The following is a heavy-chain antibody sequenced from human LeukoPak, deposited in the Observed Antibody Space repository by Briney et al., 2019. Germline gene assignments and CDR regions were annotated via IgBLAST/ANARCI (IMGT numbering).Heavy chain of an antibody. CDR1: GGSISSSSYY. CDR3: AKENGHYGDTFDY. V-gene: IGHV4-39*02. Sequence: SETLSLTCTVSGGSISSSSYYWGWIRQPPGKGLEWIGSIYYSGSTYYNPSLKSRVTISVDTSKNQFSLKLSSVTAADTAVYYCAKENGHYGDTFDYWGQGTLVTVSS. J-gene: IGHJ4*02. D-gene: IGHD4-17*01. CDR2: IYYSGST.